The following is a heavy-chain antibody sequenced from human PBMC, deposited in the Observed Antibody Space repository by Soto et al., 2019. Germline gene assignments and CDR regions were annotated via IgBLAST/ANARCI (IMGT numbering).Heavy chain of an antibody. CDR3: AKVSSSWYAGFFDL. CDR1: GLTLSSFD. V-gene: IGHV3-48*04. CDR2: ISSSGSTI. Sequence: GGSLRLSCAASGLTLSSFDMHWVRQAPDKGLEWVSYISSSGSTIYYADSVKGRFTISRDNAKNSLYLQMNSLRAEDTAVYYCAKVSSSWYAGFFDLWGQGTLVTVSS. J-gene: IGHJ4*02. D-gene: IGHD6-13*01.